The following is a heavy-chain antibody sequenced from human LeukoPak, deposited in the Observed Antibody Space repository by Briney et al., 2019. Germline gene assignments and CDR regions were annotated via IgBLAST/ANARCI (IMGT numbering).Heavy chain of an antibody. CDR2: MNPNSGNT. J-gene: IGHJ4*02. Sequence: ASVKVSCKASGYTFTSYDINWVRQATGQGLEWMGWMNPNSGNTGYAQKFQGRVTITRNTSISTVYMELSSLRSEDTAVYYCARVNIAARREFDYWGQGTLVTVSS. CDR3: ARVNIAARREFDY. D-gene: IGHD6-6*01. CDR1: GYTFTSYD. V-gene: IGHV1-8*03.